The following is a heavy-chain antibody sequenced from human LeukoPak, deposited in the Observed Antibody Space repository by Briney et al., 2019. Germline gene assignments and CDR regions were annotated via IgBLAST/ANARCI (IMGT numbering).Heavy chain of an antibody. J-gene: IGHJ4*02. CDR1: GFTFSSYN. CDR3: AIWYCSGGRCYSNARTFDY. Sequence: PGGSLRLSCAASGFTFSSYNMNWVRQAPGKGLEWVSSISTSSSYIYYADSVKGRFTISRDNAKNSLYLQMNSLRAEDTAVYYCAIWYCSGGRCYSNARTFDYWGQGTRVTVSS. V-gene: IGHV3-21*04. CDR2: ISTSSSYI. D-gene: IGHD2-15*01.